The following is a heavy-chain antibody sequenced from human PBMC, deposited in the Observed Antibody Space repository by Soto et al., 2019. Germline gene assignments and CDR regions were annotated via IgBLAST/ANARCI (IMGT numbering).Heavy chain of an antibody. V-gene: IGHV1-2*02. D-gene: IGHD6-19*01. Sequence: ASVKVSCKASGYTFTGYYMHWVRQAPGQGLEWMGWINPNSGGTNYAQKFQGRVTMTRDTSISTAYMELSRLRSDDTAVYYCARVEHQWRVLHFDPWGQGTLFTVSS. CDR3: ARVEHQWRVLHFDP. CDR2: INPNSGGT. CDR1: GYTFTGYY. J-gene: IGHJ5*02.